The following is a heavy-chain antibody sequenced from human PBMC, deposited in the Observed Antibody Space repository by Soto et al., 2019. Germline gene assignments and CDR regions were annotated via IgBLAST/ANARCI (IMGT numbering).Heavy chain of an antibody. CDR3: ARDLDLYSSSSGTFDY. D-gene: IGHD6-6*01. CDR1: GYTFTGYY. V-gene: IGHV1-2*02. CDR2: INPNSGGT. Sequence: ASVKVSCKASGYTFTGYYMHWVRQAPGQGLEWMGWINPNSGGTNYAQKFQGRVTMTRDTSISTAYMELSRLRSGDTAVYYCARDLDLYSSSSGTFDYWGQGTLVTVSS. J-gene: IGHJ4*02.